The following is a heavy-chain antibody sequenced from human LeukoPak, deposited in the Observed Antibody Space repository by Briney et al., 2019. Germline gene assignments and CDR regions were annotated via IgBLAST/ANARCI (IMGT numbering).Heavy chain of an antibody. CDR2: INPSGGST. V-gene: IGHV1-46*01. D-gene: IGHD3-3*01. CDR1: GYTFTSYY. CDR3: ARDSLDRYMDV. Sequence: ASVKVSCKASGYTFTSYYMHWVRQAPGQGLEWMGIINPSGGSTTYAQKFQGRVTMTRDTSTSTVYMELSSLRSEDTAVYYCARDSLDRYMDVWGKGTTVTISS. J-gene: IGHJ6*03.